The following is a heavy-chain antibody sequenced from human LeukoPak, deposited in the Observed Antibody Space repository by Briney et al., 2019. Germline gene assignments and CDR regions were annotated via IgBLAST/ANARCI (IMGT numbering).Heavy chain of an antibody. V-gene: IGHV3-30*04. CDR3: ARVPYSSGWYYFGY. CDR2: ISYDGSNK. D-gene: IGHD6-19*01. J-gene: IGHJ4*02. Sequence: GGSLRLSCAASGFTFSSYAMHWVRQAPGKGLEWVAVISYDGSNKYYADSVKGRFTISRDNSKNTLYLQMNSLRAEDTAVYYCARVPYSSGWYYFGYWGQGTLVTVPS. CDR1: GFTFSSYA.